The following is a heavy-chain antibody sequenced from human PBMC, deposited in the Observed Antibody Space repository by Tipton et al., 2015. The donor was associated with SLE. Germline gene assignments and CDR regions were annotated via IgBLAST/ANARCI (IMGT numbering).Heavy chain of an antibody. J-gene: IGHJ5*02. CDR2: IYTTGNT. CDR1: GGSTSPSY. CDR3: ARVYPRLRIFGWFDP. Sequence: TLSLTCTVSGGSTSPSYWTWIRQPAGKGLEWIGRIYTTGNTNYNPSLKSRVTISVGTSNKQVSLKMSSVTAADTAVYYCARVYPRLRIFGWFDPWGQGTLVTVSS. D-gene: IGHD4-17*01. V-gene: IGHV4-4*07.